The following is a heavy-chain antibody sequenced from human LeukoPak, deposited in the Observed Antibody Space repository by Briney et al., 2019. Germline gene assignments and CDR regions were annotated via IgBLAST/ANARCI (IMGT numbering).Heavy chain of an antibody. V-gene: IGHV1-46*01. Sequence: ASVKVSCKASGYTLTSYYMHWVRQAPGRGLEWMGIINPSGGSTSYAQKFQGRVTMTRDTSTTTVYMELSSLRSEDTAVYYCARDIVVIPAANGIDYWGQGALVTVSS. CDR3: ARDIVVIPAANGIDY. D-gene: IGHD2-2*01. CDR2: INPSGGST. J-gene: IGHJ4*02. CDR1: GYTLTSYY.